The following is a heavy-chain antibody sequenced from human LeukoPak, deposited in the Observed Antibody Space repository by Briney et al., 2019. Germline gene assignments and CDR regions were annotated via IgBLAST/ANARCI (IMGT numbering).Heavy chain of an antibody. Sequence: SQTLSLTCTVSGGSISSGSYYWSWIRQPAGKGLEWIGRIYTSGSTNYNPSLKSRVTISVDTSKNQFSLKLSSVTAADTAVYYCAREKSGYHNYAFDIWGQGTMVTVSS. CDR2: IYTSGST. D-gene: IGHD3-3*01. CDR1: GGSISSGSYY. V-gene: IGHV4-61*02. J-gene: IGHJ3*02. CDR3: AREKSGYHNYAFDI.